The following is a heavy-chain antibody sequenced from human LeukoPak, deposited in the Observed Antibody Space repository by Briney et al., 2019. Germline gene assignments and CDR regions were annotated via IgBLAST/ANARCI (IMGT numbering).Heavy chain of an antibody. CDR1: GGSISSSSYY. D-gene: IGHD4-17*01. CDR2: IYYSGST. J-gene: IGHJ4*02. V-gene: IGHV4-39*01. CDR3: ARLEADDYGDRGSPGTPNAQSN. Sequence: PSETLSLTCTVSGGSISSSSYYWGWIRQPPGKGLEWIGSIYYSGSTYYNPSLKSRVTISVDTSKDQFSLRLSSVTAADTAVFYCARLEADDYGDRGSPGTPNAQSNWGQGTLVTVSP.